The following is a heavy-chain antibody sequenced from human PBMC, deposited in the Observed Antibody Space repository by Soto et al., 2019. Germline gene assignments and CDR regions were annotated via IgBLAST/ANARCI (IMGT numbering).Heavy chain of an antibody. CDR2: IKSKTGGGTT. Sequence: EVQLLESGGGLVEPGGSLTLSCAASGFTFSNAWMSWVRQAPGKGLEWVGRIKSKTGGGTTDYVAPVKGRFTISRDDSKNTLYLQMNSLKTEDTAVYYCTTAFITMVRGVIVPWGQGTLVTVSS. CDR3: TTAFITMVRGVIVP. CDR1: GFTFSNAW. D-gene: IGHD3-10*01. J-gene: IGHJ5*02. V-gene: IGHV3-15*01.